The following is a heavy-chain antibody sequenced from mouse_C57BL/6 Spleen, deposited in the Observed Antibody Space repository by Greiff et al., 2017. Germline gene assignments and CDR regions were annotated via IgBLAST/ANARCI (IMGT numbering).Heavy chain of an antibody. CDR3: TGVRFAY. CDR1: GYTFTDYV. CDR2: IDPETGGT. J-gene: IGHJ3*01. D-gene: IGHD2-13*01. Sequence: QVQLQQSGAELVRPGASVTLSCKASGYTFTDYVMHWVKQTPVHGLEWIGAIDPETGGTAYNQKFKGKAILTADKSSSTAYMELRSLTSEDSAVYYCTGVRFAYWGQGTLVTVSA. V-gene: IGHV1-15*01.